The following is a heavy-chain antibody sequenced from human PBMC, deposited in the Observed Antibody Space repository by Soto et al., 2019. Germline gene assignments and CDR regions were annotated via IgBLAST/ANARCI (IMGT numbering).Heavy chain of an antibody. J-gene: IGHJ6*03. CDR3: ARDSAPHQDNDFWSGPKGRTGGNYMDV. CDR2: IWYDGSNK. V-gene: IGHV3-33*01. D-gene: IGHD3-3*01. Sequence: GGSLRLSCAASGFTFSNYGMHWVRQAPGKGLEWVAVIWYDGSNKYYADSVKGRFTISRDNSKNTLYLQMNSLRAEDTAVYYCARDSAPHQDNDFWSGPKGRTGGNYMDVWGKGTTVTVSS. CDR1: GFTFSNYG.